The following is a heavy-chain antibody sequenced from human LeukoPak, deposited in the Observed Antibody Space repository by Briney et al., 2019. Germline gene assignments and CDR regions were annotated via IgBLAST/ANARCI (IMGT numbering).Heavy chain of an antibody. CDR2: IKQDGSEK. CDR3: ATIVVVVAANDAFDI. J-gene: IGHJ3*02. D-gene: IGHD2-15*01. Sequence: GGSLRLSCAASGFTFSSYWMSWVRQAPGKGLEWVANIKQDGSEKYYVDSVKGRFTISRDNAKNSLYLQMNSLRAEDTAVYYCATIVVVVAANDAFDIWGQGTMVTVSS. V-gene: IGHV3-7*01. CDR1: GFTFSSYW.